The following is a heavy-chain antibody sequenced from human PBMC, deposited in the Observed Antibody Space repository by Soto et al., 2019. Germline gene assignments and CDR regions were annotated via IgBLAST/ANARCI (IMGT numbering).Heavy chain of an antibody. V-gene: IGHV3-48*02. D-gene: IGHD3-10*01. J-gene: IGHJ6*02. CDR1: GFTFSSYS. CDR3: ARDAYYYGSGRNRYYYYYGMDV. Sequence: GGSLRLSCAASGFTFSSYSMNWVRQAPGKGLEWVSYISSSSSTIYYADSVKGRFTISRDNAKNSLYLQMNSLRDEDTAVYYCARDAYYYGSGRNRYYYYYGMDVWGQGTTVTVSS. CDR2: ISSSSSTI.